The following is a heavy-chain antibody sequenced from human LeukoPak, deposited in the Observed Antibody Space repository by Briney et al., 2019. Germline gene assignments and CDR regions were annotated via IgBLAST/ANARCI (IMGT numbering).Heavy chain of an antibody. CDR2: IYHSGST. CDR3: ARGYSSSWYFNWFDP. Sequence: SETLSLTCTVSGGSISSSSYYWGWIRQPPGKGLEWIGTIYHSGSTYYNPSLKSRVTISVDTSKNQFSLKLSSVTAADTAVYYCARGYSSSWYFNWFDPWGQGTLVTVSS. V-gene: IGHV4-39*07. D-gene: IGHD6-13*01. J-gene: IGHJ5*02. CDR1: GGSISSSSYY.